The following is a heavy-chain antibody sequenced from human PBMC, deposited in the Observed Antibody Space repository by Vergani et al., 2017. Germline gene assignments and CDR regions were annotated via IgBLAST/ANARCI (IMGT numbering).Heavy chain of an antibody. Sequence: QLQLVESGGGVVQPGRSLRLSCAASGFNFNNFGIHWVRQAPGKGLEWVAVISFDGTTNYYADSVKGRFTISRDNSKKMLYLEMNSLRNDDTALYYCTKGPQQRLNVLDNWGQGTLVTFSS. J-gene: IGHJ4*01. CDR2: ISFDGTTN. V-gene: IGHV3-30*18. D-gene: IGHD6-25*01. CDR3: TKGPQQRLNVLDN. CDR1: GFNFNNFG.